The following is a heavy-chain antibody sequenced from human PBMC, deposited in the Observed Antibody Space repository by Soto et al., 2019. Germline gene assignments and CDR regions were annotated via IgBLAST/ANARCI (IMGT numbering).Heavy chain of an antibody. D-gene: IGHD3-10*01. CDR2: LTVRGDST. Sequence: GGSLRLSCAASGFTFSSYAMTWVRQAPGKGLEWVSSLTVRGDSTCYADSVKGRFTISRDNSKNTLYLQMNSLRAEDTAVYYCAKKLQYSGSGTYYNGRLIAAFDVWGQGTMVTVSS. J-gene: IGHJ3*01. V-gene: IGHV3-23*01. CDR3: AKKLQYSGSGTYYNGRLIAAFDV. CDR1: GFTFSSYA.